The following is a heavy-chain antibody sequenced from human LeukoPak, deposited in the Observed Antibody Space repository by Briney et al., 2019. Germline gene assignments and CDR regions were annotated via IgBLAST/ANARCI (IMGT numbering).Heavy chain of an antibody. Sequence: PSETLSLTCTVSGGSISSSSYYWGWIRQPPGKGLEWIGSIYYSGSTYYNPSLKSRVTISVDTSKNQFSLKLSSVTAADTAVYYCARDIVVVPAAIEGFDIWGQGTVVTVSS. CDR1: GGSISSSSYY. V-gene: IGHV4-39*02. J-gene: IGHJ3*02. CDR2: IYYSGST. D-gene: IGHD2-2*02. CDR3: ARDIVVVPAAIEGFDI.